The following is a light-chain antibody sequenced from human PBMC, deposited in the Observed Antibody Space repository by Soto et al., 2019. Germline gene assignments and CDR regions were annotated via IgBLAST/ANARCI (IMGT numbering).Light chain of an antibody. CDR3: QHGRS. CDR1: ENVYGN. J-gene: IGKJ1*01. V-gene: IGKV3-15*01. Sequence: EIVMTQSPATLSVSPGERATLSCRASENVYGNVAWYQQKPGQAPGLLIYDASTRATDIPARFSGSGSGTEFTLTISSLQSADCAIYFCQHGRSFGQGTKVEIK. CDR2: DAS.